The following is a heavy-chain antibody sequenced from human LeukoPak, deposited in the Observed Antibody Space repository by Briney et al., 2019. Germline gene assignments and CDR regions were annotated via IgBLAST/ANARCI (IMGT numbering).Heavy chain of an antibody. V-gene: IGHV3-23*01. D-gene: IGHD5-12*01. J-gene: IGHJ4*02. CDR2: VTANGDRI. Sequence: GGSLRLSCVGSGFAFSSYHLSWVRQIPGKGLEWLSVVTANGDRIHYADSVKGRFTSSRDNAKNSLYLQMNSLRVEDTAVYYCTKSRISFSGQADHWGQGTLVTVSS. CDR1: GFAFSSYH. CDR3: TKSRISFSGQADH.